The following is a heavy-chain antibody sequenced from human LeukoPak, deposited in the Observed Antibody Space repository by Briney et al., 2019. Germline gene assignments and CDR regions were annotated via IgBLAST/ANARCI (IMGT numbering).Heavy chain of an antibody. V-gene: IGHV1-69*04. J-gene: IGHJ4*02. Sequence: ASVKVSCKASGGTFSSCAISWVRQAPGQGLEWMGRIIPILGIANYAQKFQGRVTITADKSTSTAYMELSSLRSEDTAVYYCARVGDYYDSSGGISYYFDYWGQGTLVTVSS. CDR1: GGTFSSCA. D-gene: IGHD3-22*01. CDR3: ARVGDYYDSSGGISYYFDY. CDR2: IIPILGIA.